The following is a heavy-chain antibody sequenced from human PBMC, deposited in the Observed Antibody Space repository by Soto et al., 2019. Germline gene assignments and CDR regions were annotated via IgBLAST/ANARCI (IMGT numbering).Heavy chain of an antibody. Sequence: GASVKVSCKASGYTFTSYDMRWVRQAPGQRLEWMGWINAGNGNTKYSQKFQGRVTITRDTSASKAYMELSSLRSEDTAVYYCARDDCSSTRCYSPFDIWGQGTMVTVSS. CDR2: INAGNGNT. V-gene: IGHV1-3*01. CDR1: GYTFTSYD. D-gene: IGHD2-2*01. J-gene: IGHJ3*02. CDR3: ARDDCSSTRCYSPFDI.